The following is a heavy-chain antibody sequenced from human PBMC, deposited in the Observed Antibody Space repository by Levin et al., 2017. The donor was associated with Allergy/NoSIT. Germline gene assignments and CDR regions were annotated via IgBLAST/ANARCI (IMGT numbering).Heavy chain of an antibody. J-gene: IGHJ6*03. CDR3: VKESTGSGSYGFYYYYYYMDV. CDR1: GFTFSSYA. CDR2: ISSNGGST. Sequence: PGGSLRLSCSASGFTFSSYAMHWVRQAPGKGLEYVSAISSNGGSTYYADSVKGRFTISRDNSKNTLYLQMSSLGAEDTAVYYCVKESTGSGSYGFYYYYYYMDVWGKGTTVTVSS. V-gene: IGHV3-64D*06. D-gene: IGHD3-10*01.